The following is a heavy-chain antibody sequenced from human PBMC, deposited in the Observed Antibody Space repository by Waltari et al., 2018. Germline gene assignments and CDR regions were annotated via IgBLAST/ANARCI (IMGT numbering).Heavy chain of an antibody. V-gene: IGHV1-2*06. D-gene: IGHD6-19*01. CDR2: INPNSGGT. CDR1: GYTFSDYY. Sequence: QVQLLQSGAEVKEPGASVKVSCKASGYTFSDYYIHWVRQAPGQGLEWMGRINPNSGGTNSAQKFKGRVTLTRDTSISTAYMELGRLTSDDPAVYYCARGYGSAWYAVGDCWGQGTLVTVSS. CDR3: ARGYGSAWYAVGDC. J-gene: IGHJ4*02.